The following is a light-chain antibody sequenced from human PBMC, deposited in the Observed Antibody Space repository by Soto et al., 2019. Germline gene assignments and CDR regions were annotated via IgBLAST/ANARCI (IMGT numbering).Light chain of an antibody. CDR3: QHYNNWPYT. CDR1: QSVSSY. V-gene: IGKV3-15*01. Sequence: EIVMTQSPATLSVSPGERATLSCRASQSVSSYLAWYQQKPGQAPSLLIYGASTRATGIPARFSGSGSGTELTLTISSLQSEDFAVYYCQHYNNWPYTFGQGTELEIK. CDR2: GAS. J-gene: IGKJ2*01.